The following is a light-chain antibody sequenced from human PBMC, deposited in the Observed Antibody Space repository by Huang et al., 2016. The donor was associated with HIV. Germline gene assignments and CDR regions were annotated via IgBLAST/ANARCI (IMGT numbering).Light chain of an antibody. J-gene: IGKJ1*01. CDR3: HQYNNWPPEWT. CDR1: QSVRDN. V-gene: IGKV3-15*01. CDR2: GAS. Sequence: ETVMTQSPATLSVSPGERATLSCRASQSVRDNLAWYQQRPGQAPRLLLYGASNRAAGIPARFSGNGAATEFTLTISSLQSDDFAVYYCHQYNNWPPEWTFAQGTRVDIK.